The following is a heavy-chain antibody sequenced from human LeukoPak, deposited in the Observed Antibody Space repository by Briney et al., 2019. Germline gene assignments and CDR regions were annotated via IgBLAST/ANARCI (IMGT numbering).Heavy chain of an antibody. V-gene: IGHV1-2*02. CDR2: IHPNSGAT. Sequence: ASVKVSCKASGYEFTDFYIHWVRQAPGQRPEWMGWIHPNSGATNYARVFQGRVTMTRDTSISTAYMELGSLKFDDRAVYHCARLRGGFDSGDYWGQGSLVTVSS. D-gene: IGHD5-12*01. CDR3: ARLRGGFDSGDY. J-gene: IGHJ4*02. CDR1: GYEFTDFY.